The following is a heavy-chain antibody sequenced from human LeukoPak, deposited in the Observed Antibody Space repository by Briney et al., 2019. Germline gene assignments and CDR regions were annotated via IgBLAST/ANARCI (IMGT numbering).Heavy chain of an antibody. CDR3: AREHYGMDV. CDR1: GGSISSYY. V-gene: IGHV4-59*12. J-gene: IGHJ6*02. CDR2: IYYSGST. Sequence: KPSETLSLTCTVSGGSISSYYWSWIRQPPGKGLEWIGYIYYSGSTYYNPSLKSRVTISVDTSKNQFSLKLSSVTAADTAVYYCAREHYGMDVWGQGTTVTVSS.